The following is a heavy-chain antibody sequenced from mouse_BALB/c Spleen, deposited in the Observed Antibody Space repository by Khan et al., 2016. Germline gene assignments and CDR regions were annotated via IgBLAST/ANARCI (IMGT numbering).Heavy chain of an antibody. D-gene: IGHD2-1*01. V-gene: IGHV1-63*02. CDR1: GYNFTNYW. Sequence: QLQQFGAELVRPGTSVKMSCKAAGYNFTNYWIGWEKQRPGHGLEWIGDIYPGGDYTEYHEKFKGKATLTAATSSPPVYMQISGLTADDSAIYCGARRGGNYCYSLDYWGQGTSVTVSS. J-gene: IGHJ4*01. CDR2: IYPGGDYT. CDR3: ARRGGNYCYSLDY.